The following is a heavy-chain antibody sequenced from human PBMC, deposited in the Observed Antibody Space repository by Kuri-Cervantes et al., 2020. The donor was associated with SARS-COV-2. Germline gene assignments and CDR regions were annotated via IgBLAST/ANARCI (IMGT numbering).Heavy chain of an antibody. CDR3: ARDKIEYNWNQDYYYYMDV. CDR1: GFTFSNAW. J-gene: IGHJ6*03. Sequence: GSLRLSCAASGFTFSNAWMSWVRQAPGKGLEWVSSISSSSSYIYYADSVKGRFTISRDNAKNSLYLQMNSLRAEDTAVYYCARDKIEYNWNQDYYYYMDVWGKGTTVTVSS. D-gene: IGHD1-20*01. CDR2: ISSSSSYI. V-gene: IGHV3-21*01.